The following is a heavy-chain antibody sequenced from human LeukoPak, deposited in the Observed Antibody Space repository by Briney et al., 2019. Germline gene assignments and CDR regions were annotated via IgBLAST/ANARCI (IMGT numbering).Heavy chain of an antibody. CDR2: ISAYNGNT. Sequence: GESLKISCKGSGYSFTSYGISWVRQAPGQGLEWMGWISAYNGNTNYAQKLQGRGTMTTDTSTSTAYVELRSLRSDDTAVYYCARVRGSTFGGVMAPWGQGTLVTVFS. V-gene: IGHV1-18*01. CDR1: GYSFTSYG. J-gene: IGHJ5*02. D-gene: IGHD3-16*01. CDR3: ARVRGSTFGGVMAP.